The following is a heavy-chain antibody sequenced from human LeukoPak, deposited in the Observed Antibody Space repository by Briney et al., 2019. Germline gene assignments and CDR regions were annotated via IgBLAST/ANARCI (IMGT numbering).Heavy chain of an antibody. D-gene: IGHD6-13*01. J-gene: IGHJ5*02. Sequence: GGSLRLSCAASGLTFSSYWMQWVRQAPGKGLVWVSRLSPDGSSTTSADSVKGRFTISRDNAKNTLYLQIGSLRADDTAVYYCTRMGREAPGLPDLWGQGALVTDSS. CDR2: LSPDGSST. CDR3: TRMGREAPGLPDL. CDR1: GLTFSSYW. V-gene: IGHV3-74*01.